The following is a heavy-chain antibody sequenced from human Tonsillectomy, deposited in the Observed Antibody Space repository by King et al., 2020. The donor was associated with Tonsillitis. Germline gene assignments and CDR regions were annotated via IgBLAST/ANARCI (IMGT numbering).Heavy chain of an antibody. CDR1: GFTFSSYS. D-gene: IGHD3-3*01. CDR2: ISSSSSYI. Sequence: VQLVESGGGLVKPGGSLRLSCAASGFTFSSYSMNWVRQAPGKGLEWVSSISSSSSYIYYADSVKGRFTISRDNAKNSLYLQMNSLRAEDTAVYYCARDLDFWSGSREYFDYWGQGTLVTVSS. CDR3: ARDLDFWSGSREYFDY. J-gene: IGHJ4*02. V-gene: IGHV3-21*01.